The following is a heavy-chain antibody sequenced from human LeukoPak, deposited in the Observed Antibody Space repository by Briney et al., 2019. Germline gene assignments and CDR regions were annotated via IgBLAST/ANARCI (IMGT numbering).Heavy chain of an antibody. CDR2: MNPNSGNT. CDR3: ARGGYCSGGSCYDWFDP. D-gene: IGHD2-15*01. Sequence: ASVKVPCKASGYTFTSYDINWVRQATGQGLEWMGWMNPNSGNTGYAQKFQGRVTITRNTSISTAYMELSRLRSDDTAVYYCARGGYCSGGSCYDWFDPWGQGTLVTVSS. J-gene: IGHJ5*02. V-gene: IGHV1-8*03. CDR1: GYTFTSYD.